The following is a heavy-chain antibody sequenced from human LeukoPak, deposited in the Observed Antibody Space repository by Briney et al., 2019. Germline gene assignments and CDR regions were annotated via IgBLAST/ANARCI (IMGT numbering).Heavy chain of an antibody. J-gene: IGHJ4*02. Sequence: SETLSLTCTVSGGSISSSTYYWGWIRQPPGKGLEWIGSIYYSGSTYYNPSLKSRVTISVDTSNNHFSLKLSSVTAADTAVYYCASSNYYSSGSLDYWGQGTLVTVSS. CDR1: GGSISSSTYY. V-gene: IGHV4-39*07. CDR3: ASSNYYSSGSLDY. CDR2: IYYSGST. D-gene: IGHD3-10*01.